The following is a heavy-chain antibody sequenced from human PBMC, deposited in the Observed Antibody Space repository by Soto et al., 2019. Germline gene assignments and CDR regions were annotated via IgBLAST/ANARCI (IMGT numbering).Heavy chain of an antibody. J-gene: IGHJ6*02. CDR1: GRSIRSHY. CDR2: IYYSGST. D-gene: IGHD5-12*01. Sequence: QVQLQESGPGLVTPSETLSLTCTVSGRSIRSHYWTWIPQPPGKGLEWIGNIYYSGSTNYNPSLRSRITISVVTSKSPFSPELSSVTDADTAVYYCAGESDGYNYYFYGMDVCGHGTPVTVS. V-gene: IGHV4-59*11. CDR3: AGESDGYNYYFYGMDV.